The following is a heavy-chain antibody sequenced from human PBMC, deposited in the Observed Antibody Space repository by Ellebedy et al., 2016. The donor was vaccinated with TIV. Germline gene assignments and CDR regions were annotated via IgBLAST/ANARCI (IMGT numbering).Heavy chain of an antibody. CDR2: IYYSGST. J-gene: IGHJ6*02. CDR3: ARGLLYYDFWSGYYKGAGDYYYGMDV. CDR1: GGSISRGDYF. D-gene: IGHD3-3*01. Sequence: MPSETLSLTCTVSGGSISRGDYFWSWIRQHPGKGLEWIGYIYYSGSTYYKPSLKSRVIISVDTSKNQFSLKLSSVTAADTAVYYCARGLLYYDFWSGYYKGAGDYYYGMDVWGQGTTVTVSS. V-gene: IGHV4-31*03.